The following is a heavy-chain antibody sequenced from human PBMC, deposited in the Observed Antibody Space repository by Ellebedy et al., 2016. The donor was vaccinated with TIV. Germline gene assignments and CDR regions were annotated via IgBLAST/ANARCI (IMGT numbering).Heavy chain of an antibody. Sequence: PGGSLRLSCAASGFNFRGYVMTWVRQAPRKGPEWVSAISGSGSTFYADSVKGRFSISRDNSKNALFLQMGSLRADDTAIYYCAKGLLLYNPHFYFYDGLAVWGQGTTVTVSS. CDR2: ISGSGST. J-gene: IGHJ6*02. D-gene: IGHD2-15*01. CDR3: AKGLLLYNPHFYFYDGLAV. CDR1: GFNFRGYV. V-gene: IGHV3-23*01.